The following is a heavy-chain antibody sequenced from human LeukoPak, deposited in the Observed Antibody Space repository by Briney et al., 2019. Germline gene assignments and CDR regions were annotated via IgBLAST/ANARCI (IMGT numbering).Heavy chain of an antibody. CDR2: IYTSGST. Sequence: SETLSLTCTVSGGSISSGSYYWSWIRQPAGKGLEWIGRIYTSGSTNYNPSPKSRVSKSADTSNNQVSLKLSSVTTADTAVYYCARDSGRGWYGDYFDYWGQGTLVTVSS. D-gene: IGHD6-19*01. J-gene: IGHJ4*02. V-gene: IGHV4-61*02. CDR1: GGSISSGSYY. CDR3: ARDSGRGWYGDYFDY.